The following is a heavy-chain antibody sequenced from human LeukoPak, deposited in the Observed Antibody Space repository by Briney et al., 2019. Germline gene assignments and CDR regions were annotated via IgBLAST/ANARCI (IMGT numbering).Heavy chain of an antibody. CDR1: GGSISYGGYY. V-gene: IGHV4-31*03. D-gene: IGHD3-22*01. Sequence: SETLSLTCTVSGGSISYGGYYWTWIRQHPGKGLEWIGYIYYSGDTYYNPSLKSRVTISVDTSKNPFSLRLSSVTAADTAVYYCARRVPDSSAPGIAFDIWGQGTMVTVSS. J-gene: IGHJ3*02. CDR3: ARRVPDSSAPGIAFDI. CDR2: IYYSGDT.